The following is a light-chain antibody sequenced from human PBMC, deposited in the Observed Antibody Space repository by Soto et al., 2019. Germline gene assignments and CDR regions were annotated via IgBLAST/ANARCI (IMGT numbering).Light chain of an antibody. Sequence: DIQMTQSPSTLSASVGSRFTISCRASQSISSWLAWYQQKQGKAPTLLIYAASSLRSGVPSRFSGSGSGTDFNLTISSLQTEDFATYYCQQSYSTPLTFGGGTKVDIK. V-gene: IGKV1-39*01. CDR3: QQSYSTPLT. CDR1: QSISSW. J-gene: IGKJ4*01. CDR2: AAS.